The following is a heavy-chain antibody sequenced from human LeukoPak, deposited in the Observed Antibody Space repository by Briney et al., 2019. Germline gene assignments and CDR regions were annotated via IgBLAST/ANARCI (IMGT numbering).Heavy chain of an antibody. D-gene: IGHD5-18*01. CDR1: GFTFSNYW. V-gene: IGHV3-74*01. CDR3: AREGYTYCYTVGQDY. CDR2: INTYGSTT. Sequence: GGSLRLSCAASGFTFSNYWMHWVRQAPGKGLVWVSRINTYGSTTAYADSVKGRFTISRDNAKNTVYLQMNSLRAEDSGFYFCAREGYTYCYTVGQDYWGQGTLVTVSS. J-gene: IGHJ4*02.